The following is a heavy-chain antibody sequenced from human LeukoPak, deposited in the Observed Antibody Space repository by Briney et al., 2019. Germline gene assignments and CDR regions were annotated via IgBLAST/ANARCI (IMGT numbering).Heavy chain of an antibody. V-gene: IGHV1-18*01. CDR1: GYTFTSYG. CDR2: ISAYNGNT. J-gene: IGHJ5*02. CDR3: ARVAESITIFGVVIRSNWFDP. D-gene: IGHD3-3*01. Sequence: ASVKVSCKASGYTFTSYGISWVRQAPEQGLEWMGWISAYNGNTNYAQKLQGRVTMTTDTSTSTAYMELRSLRSDDTAVYYCARVAESITIFGVVIRSNWFDPWGQGTLVTVSS.